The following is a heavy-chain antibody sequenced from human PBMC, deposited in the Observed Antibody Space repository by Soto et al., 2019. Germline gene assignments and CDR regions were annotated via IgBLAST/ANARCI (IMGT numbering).Heavy chain of an antibody. CDR2: INHIGST. J-gene: IGHJ5*02. CDR1: GGSFSGYY. V-gene: IGHV4-34*01. CDR3: ASDLGYCSGGSCYNWFDP. D-gene: IGHD2-15*01. Sequence: SETLSLTCAVYGGSFSGYYWSWIRQPPGKGLEWIGEINHIGSTNYNPSLKSRVTISVDTSKNQFSLKLSSVTAADTAVYYCASDLGYCSGGSCYNWFDPWGQGTLVTVSS.